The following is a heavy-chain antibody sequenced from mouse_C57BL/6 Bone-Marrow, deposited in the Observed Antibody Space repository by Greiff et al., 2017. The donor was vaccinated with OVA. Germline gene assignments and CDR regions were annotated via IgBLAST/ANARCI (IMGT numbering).Heavy chain of an antibody. J-gene: IGHJ2*01. CDR1: GYTFTSYW. V-gene: IGHV1-64*01. Sequence: QVQLQQPGAELVKPGASVKMSCKASGYTFTSYWMHWVKQRPGQGLEWIGMIHPNSGSTNYNEKFKSKATLTVDKSSSTAYMQLSSLTSEDSAVYYCARDGYYYFDYWGQGTTLTVSS. D-gene: IGHD2-3*01. CDR3: ARDGYYYFDY. CDR2: IHPNSGST.